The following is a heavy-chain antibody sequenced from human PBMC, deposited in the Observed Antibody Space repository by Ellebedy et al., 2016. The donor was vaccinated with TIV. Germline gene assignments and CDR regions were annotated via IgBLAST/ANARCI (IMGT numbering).Heavy chain of an antibody. J-gene: IGHJ4*02. CDR3: ARGVTLAAAGLDH. Sequence: SETLSLXXTVSGGSVSSSSHYWHWVRQTPGKGLEWIAYVYFTGGTNSNPSLKSRVTTSVDTSKNQFSLRLTSVTAVDTAVYYCARGVTLAAAGLDHWGPGTLVSVSS. CDR1: GGSVSSSSHY. D-gene: IGHD6-13*01. V-gene: IGHV4-61*01. CDR2: VYFTGGT.